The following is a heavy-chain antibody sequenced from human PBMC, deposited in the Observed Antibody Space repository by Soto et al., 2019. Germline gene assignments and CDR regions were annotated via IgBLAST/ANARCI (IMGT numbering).Heavy chain of an antibody. D-gene: IGHD2-21*01. CDR2: INPKSGGT. V-gene: IGHV1-2*04. J-gene: IGHJ6*04. CDR1: RYSFTDYH. CDR3: ARGVSTVFSNGECSFFTDPDLDV. Sequence: SVKVSCKASRYSFTDYHIHWVRQAPGQGLEWLGRINPKSGGTSTAQKFQGWVTMTTDTSISTASMELTRLTSDDPAIYYCARGVSTVFSNGECSFFTDPDLDVRVKGTTVPVSS.